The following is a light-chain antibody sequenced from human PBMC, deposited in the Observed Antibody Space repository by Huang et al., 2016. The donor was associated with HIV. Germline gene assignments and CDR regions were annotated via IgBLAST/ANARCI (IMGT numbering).Light chain of an antibody. CDR2: EVS. CDR3: MQGIHPLT. CDR1: QSLFHSDGKTY. Sequence: EIVMTQTPLSLSVTAGQPASISCNSSQSLFHSDGKTYLYWYLHKPGQSPQLLSYEVSRRFSGVPDRFSGSGSGTDFILKISRVEAEDVGVYYCMQGIHPLTFGGGTKVEIK. J-gene: IGKJ4*01. V-gene: IGKV2-29*02.